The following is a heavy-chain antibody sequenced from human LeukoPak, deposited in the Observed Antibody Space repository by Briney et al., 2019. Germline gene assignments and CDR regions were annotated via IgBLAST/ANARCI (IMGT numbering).Heavy chain of an antibody. CDR3: ARDSLDGYNPFDI. D-gene: IGHD5-24*01. Sequence: GASVKVSRKASGYTFTSSGISWVRQAPGQGLEWMGWISTYNGHTNYAQKVQGRVTMTTDTSTSTVYMELSSLRSEDTAVYYCARDSLDGYNPFDIWGQGTMVTVSS. CDR2: ISTYNGHT. J-gene: IGHJ3*02. V-gene: IGHV1-18*01. CDR1: GYTFTSSG.